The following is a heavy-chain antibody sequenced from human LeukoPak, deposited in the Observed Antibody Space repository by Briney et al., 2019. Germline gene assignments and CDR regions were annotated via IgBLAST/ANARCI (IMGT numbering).Heavy chain of an antibody. V-gene: IGHV3-11*04. J-gene: IGHJ6*03. Sequence: GGSLRLSCAASGFTFSDYYMSWIRQAPGKGLEWVSYISSSGSTIYYADSVKGRFTISRDNAKNSLYLQMNGLRAEDTAVYYCARQGSGPYYYYMDVWGKGTTVTVSS. CDR2: ISSSGSTI. CDR3: ARQGSGPYYYYMDV. CDR1: GFTFSDYY.